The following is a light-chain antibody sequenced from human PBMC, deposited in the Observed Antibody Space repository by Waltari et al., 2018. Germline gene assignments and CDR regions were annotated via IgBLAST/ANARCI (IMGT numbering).Light chain of an antibody. CDR3: QQSYSTPSK. CDR2: AAS. V-gene: IGKV1-39*01. CDR1: QDIRDD. J-gene: IGKJ1*01. Sequence: IQMTQSPSSLSASVGDSVTITCRASQDIRDDLGWYQQKPGKAPKLLIYAASSLQRGVPSRFSGSGSGTDFTLTISSLQPEDFATYYCQQSYSTPSKFGQGTKVEIK.